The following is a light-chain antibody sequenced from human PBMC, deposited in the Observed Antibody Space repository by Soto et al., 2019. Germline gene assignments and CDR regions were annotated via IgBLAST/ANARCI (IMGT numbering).Light chain of an antibody. Sequence: QSALTQPASVSGSPGQSITISCTGTSSDVGGYNYVSWYQHHPGKAPKLMIYDVSNRPSGVSNRFTGSKSGNTASLIISGFQAEDEADYYCSSYTSSSTLSTYVFGTGTKVTVL. CDR1: SSDVGGYNY. J-gene: IGLJ1*01. CDR3: SSYTSSSTLSTYV. CDR2: DVS. V-gene: IGLV2-14*03.